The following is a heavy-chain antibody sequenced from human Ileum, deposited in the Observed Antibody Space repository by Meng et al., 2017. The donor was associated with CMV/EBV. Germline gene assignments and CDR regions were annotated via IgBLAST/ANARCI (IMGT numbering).Heavy chain of an antibody. D-gene: IGHD3-22*01. CDR3: TRNGYYSLDF. CDR1: GDSLSSDRW. V-gene: IGHV4-4*02. Sequence: LAGTVSGDSLSSDRWWSWVRQPPGKGMEWIGEIHNTRTPNFNPSLKSRVGISLDETRNEFSLRLTSVTAADTAIYYCTRNGYYSLDFWSPGTLVTVSS. J-gene: IGHJ4*02. CDR2: IHNTRTP.